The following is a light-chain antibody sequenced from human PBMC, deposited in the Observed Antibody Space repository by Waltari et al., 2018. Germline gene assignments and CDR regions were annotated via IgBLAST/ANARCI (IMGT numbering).Light chain of an antibody. CDR2: GAS. CDR1: QSVSSSY. Sequence: EIVLTQSPGTLSLSPGERATLSCRASQSVSSSYLAWYQQKPGQAPRRLIYGASSRATGIPDWFSGSGSGTDFTLTISRLEPEDFAVYYCQQYGSSPYTFGQGTKLEIK. V-gene: IGKV3-20*01. CDR3: QQYGSSPYT. J-gene: IGKJ2*01.